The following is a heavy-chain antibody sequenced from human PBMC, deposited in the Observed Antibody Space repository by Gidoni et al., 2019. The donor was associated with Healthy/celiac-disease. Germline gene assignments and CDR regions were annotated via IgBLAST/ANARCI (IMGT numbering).Heavy chain of an antibody. J-gene: IGHJ4*02. Sequence: QVQLQQLGAGLLKPSETLSLTCAVYGGSFSGYYWSWIRQPPGKGLEWIGEINHSGSTNYNPSRKSRVTISVDTSKNQFSLKLSSVTAADTAVYYCARGYPYYYDSSGCFDYWGQGTLVTVSS. D-gene: IGHD3-22*01. CDR2: INHSGST. CDR1: GGSFSGYY. CDR3: ARGYPYYYDSSGCFDY. V-gene: IGHV4-34*01.